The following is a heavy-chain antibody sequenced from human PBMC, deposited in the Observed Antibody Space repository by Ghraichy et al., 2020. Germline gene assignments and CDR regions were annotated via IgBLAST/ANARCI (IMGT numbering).Heavy chain of an antibody. CDR3: AKVRETSNFYYFDY. CDR1: GYTFSNYA. CDR2: ISGGGGST. Sequence: LSLTCAASGYTFSNYAMSWVRQAPGKGLEWVSGISGGGGSTYYADSVKGRFTISRDNSKNTLYRQMNSLRAEDTAVYYCAKVRETSNFYYFDYWGQGTLVTVSS. V-gene: IGHV3-23*01. J-gene: IGHJ4*02. D-gene: IGHD1-7*01.